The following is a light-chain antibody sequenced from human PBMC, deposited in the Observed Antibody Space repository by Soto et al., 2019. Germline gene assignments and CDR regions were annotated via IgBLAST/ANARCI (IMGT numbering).Light chain of an antibody. V-gene: IGKV3-11*01. Sequence: EIVLTQSPATLSLSPGERDTLSCRASQSVSSYLAWYQQKPSKTPRLLIYDASNRATGIPARFSGSRSGKVFSFSISSLESVDFAVYYCQQRCNWLTFGGGTK. CDR3: QQRCNWLT. J-gene: IGKJ4*01. CDR1: QSVSSY. CDR2: DAS.